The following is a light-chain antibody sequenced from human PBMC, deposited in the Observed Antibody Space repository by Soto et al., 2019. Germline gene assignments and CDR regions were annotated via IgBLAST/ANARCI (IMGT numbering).Light chain of an antibody. Sequence: DLVMTQSPLSLAVTPGESASISCRSSQSLLHSNGYNFLDWYLQKAGQSPRLLIYLGSNRASGVPDRFSGSGSGTDFTLTISRVEAEDVGVYYCMQALQTPPYTFGQGTKLEIK. CDR2: LGS. J-gene: IGKJ2*01. CDR3: MQALQTPPYT. CDR1: QSLLHSNGYNF. V-gene: IGKV2-28*01.